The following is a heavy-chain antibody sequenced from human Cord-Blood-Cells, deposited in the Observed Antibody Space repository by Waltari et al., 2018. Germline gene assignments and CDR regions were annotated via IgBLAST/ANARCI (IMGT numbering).Heavy chain of an antibody. J-gene: IGHJ3*02. CDR3: ARGPIEIAAAGTGAFDI. CDR1: GYTFTGYY. D-gene: IGHD6-13*01. Sequence: QVQLVQSGAEVKKPVASVKVSCKASGYTFTGYYMHLVRQSPGQGLEWMGWINPNSGGTNDAQKFQGRVTMTRDTSISTAYMELSRLRSDDTAVYYCARGPIEIAAAGTGAFDIWGQGTMVTVSS. CDR2: INPNSGGT. V-gene: IGHV1-2*02.